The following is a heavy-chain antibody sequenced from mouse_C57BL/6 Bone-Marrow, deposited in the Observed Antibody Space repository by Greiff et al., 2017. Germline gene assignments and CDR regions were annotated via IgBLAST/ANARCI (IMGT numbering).Heavy chain of an antibody. CDR2: INPSSGYT. D-gene: IGHD1-1*01. CDR3: CKDYGSSYLYFGV. V-gene: IGHV1-4*01. CDR1: GYTFTSYT. J-gene: IGHJ1*03. Sequence: QVQLQQSGAELARPGASVKMSCKASGYTFTSYTMHWVKQRPGQGLEWIGYINPSSGYTKYNQKFKDKATLTADKSSSTAYMQLSSLSSEVSSVYYRCKDYGSSYLYFGVWGTGTKVTVPS.